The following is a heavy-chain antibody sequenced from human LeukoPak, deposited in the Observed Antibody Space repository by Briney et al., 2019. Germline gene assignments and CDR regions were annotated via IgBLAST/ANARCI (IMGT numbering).Heavy chain of an antibody. J-gene: IGHJ4*02. D-gene: IGHD5-18*01. V-gene: IGHV4-34*01. CDR2: INHSGST. CDR3: AREGYSYGWGYFDY. CDR1: GGSISSYY. Sequence: SETLSLTCTVSGGSISSYYWSWIRQPPGKGLEWIGEINHSGSTNYTPSLKSRVTISIDTSKNQFSLKLSSVTAADTAVYYCAREGYSYGWGYFDYWGQGTLVTVSS.